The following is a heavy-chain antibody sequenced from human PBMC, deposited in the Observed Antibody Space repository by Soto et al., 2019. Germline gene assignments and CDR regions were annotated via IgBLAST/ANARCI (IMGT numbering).Heavy chain of an antibody. D-gene: IGHD3-16*01. J-gene: IGHJ6*01. Sequence: SVKVSCKASGGTFSSDFISWVRQAPGQGLEGVGGTIARFGSANFAQKFQGRVTITADRFTSTVYMELSSLTSEDTATYYCARDQDSDNYVYAGSQEPYGMDVWGQGNKVNV. CDR1: GGTFSSDF. CDR3: ARDQDSDNYVYAGSQEPYGMDV. V-gene: IGHV1-69*06. CDR2: TIARFGSA.